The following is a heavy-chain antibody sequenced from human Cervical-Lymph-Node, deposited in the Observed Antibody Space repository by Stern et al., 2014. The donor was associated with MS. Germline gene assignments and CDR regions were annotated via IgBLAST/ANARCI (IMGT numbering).Heavy chain of an antibody. CDR3: AHTTVTFDEAYGLDV. D-gene: IGHD4-17*01. Sequence: QVTLKESGPTLVKPTQTLTLTCTFSGFSLNTSGEGVGWIRQPPGKALEVLAGIYWDADERYSPSLSSRLTITKDTSKNQVVLTMANMDPVDTGTYYCAHTTVTFDEAYGLDVWGQGTTVTVSS. J-gene: IGHJ6*02. CDR1: GFSLNTSGEG. CDR2: IYWDADE. V-gene: IGHV2-5*02.